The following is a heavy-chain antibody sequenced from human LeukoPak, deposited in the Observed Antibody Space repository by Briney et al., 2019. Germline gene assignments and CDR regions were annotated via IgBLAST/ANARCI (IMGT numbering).Heavy chain of an antibody. D-gene: IGHD3-22*01. V-gene: IGHV5-51*01. J-gene: IGHJ4*02. CDR1: WFRFTSYW. Sequence: GEPLQILFQGSWFRFTSYWNGWVRPRPGKRLEWMGMIYPGDCDTRYCPYFQGQVTISADQSISTTYLQWSSVKASDTAMYYCARHSNYHDSNGYYLIEYWGQGTLVTVSS. CDR3: ARHSNYHDSNGYYLIEY. CDR2: IYPGDCDT.